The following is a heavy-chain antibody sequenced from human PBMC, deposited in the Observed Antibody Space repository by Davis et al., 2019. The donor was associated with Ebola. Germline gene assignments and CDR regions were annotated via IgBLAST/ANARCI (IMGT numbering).Heavy chain of an antibody. CDR1: GYTFSSYA. V-gene: IGHV1-69*13. CDR3: ARDRLLRRTTVVTRLGY. D-gene: IGHD4-23*01. Sequence: SVKVSCKASGYTFSSYAISWVRQAPGQGLEWMGGIIPIFGTANYAQKFQGRVTITADESTSTAYMELSSLRSEDTAVYYCARDRLLRRTTVVTRLGYWGQGTLVTVSS. J-gene: IGHJ4*02. CDR2: IIPIFGTA.